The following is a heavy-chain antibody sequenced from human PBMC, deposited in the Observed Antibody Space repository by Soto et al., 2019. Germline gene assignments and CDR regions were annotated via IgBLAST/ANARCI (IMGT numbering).Heavy chain of an antibody. CDR1: GGSISSNY. D-gene: IGHD2-2*01. J-gene: IGHJ4*02. CDR3: ASGGYQLPLRSYYFDY. V-gene: IGHV4-59*12. Sequence: SETLSLTCTVSGGSISSNYWTWIRQPPGKGLEWIGEIYHSGSTNYNPSLKSRVTISVDKSKNQFSLKLSSVTAADTAVYYCASGGYQLPLRSYYFDYWGQGTLVTVSS. CDR2: IYHSGST.